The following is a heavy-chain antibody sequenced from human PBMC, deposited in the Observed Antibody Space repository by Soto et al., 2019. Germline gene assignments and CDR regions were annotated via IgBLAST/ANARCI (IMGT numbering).Heavy chain of an antibody. J-gene: IGHJ6*02. V-gene: IGHV4-61*08. Sequence: SETLSLTCAVSGGSISSGGYYWSWIRQPPGKGLEWIGYIYYSGSTNYNPSLKSRVTISVDTSKNQFSLKLSSVTAADTAVYYCARGSSYYYGMDVWGQGTTVTVSS. CDR2: IYYSGST. CDR1: GGSISSGGYY. CDR3: ARGSSYYYGMDV.